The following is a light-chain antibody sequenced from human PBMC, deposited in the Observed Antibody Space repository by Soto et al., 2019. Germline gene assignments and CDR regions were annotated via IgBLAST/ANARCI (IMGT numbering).Light chain of an antibody. Sequence: EIVLTQSPGTLSLSPGERATLSCRASQSITSNYLAWYQQKPGQAPRLLVYAVSGRPNGIPDRFSGSGSGTDFTLTISRLEPEDFALYYCQQYGRSPSTFGQGTQLEIK. CDR2: AVS. CDR1: QSITSNY. CDR3: QQYGRSPST. V-gene: IGKV3-20*01. J-gene: IGKJ2*01.